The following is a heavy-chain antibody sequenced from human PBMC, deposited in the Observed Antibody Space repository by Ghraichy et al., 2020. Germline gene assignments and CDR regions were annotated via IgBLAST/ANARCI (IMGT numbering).Heavy chain of an antibody. CDR2: IYYSGST. J-gene: IGHJ4*02. CDR3: ARQTRITGDPYSFDY. D-gene: IGHD7-27*01. CDR1: GGSISSYY. V-gene: IGHV4-59*08. Sequence: ESLNISCTVSGGSISSYYWSWIRQPPGKGLEWIGYIYYSGSTNYNPSLKSRVTISVDTSKNQFSLKLSSVTAADTAVYYCARQTRITGDPYSFDYWGQGTLVTVSS.